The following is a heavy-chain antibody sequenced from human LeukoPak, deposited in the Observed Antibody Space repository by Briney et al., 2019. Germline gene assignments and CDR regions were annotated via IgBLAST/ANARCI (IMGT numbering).Heavy chain of an antibody. J-gene: IGHJ4*02. D-gene: IGHD6-19*01. CDR2: VKKDGSEK. CDR3: ARGSGWLDY. Sequence: GGSLRLSCAASGFTFSRYWMSWVRQAPGKGLEWVANVKKDGSEKYYVDSVKGRFTVSRDNAKNSLYLQATSLRVDDTAVYLCARGSGWLDYWGQGTLVTVSS. CDR1: GFTFSRYW. V-gene: IGHV3-7*03.